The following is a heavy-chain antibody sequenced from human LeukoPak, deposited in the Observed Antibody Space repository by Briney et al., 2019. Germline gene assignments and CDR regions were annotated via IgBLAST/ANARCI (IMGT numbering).Heavy chain of an antibody. Sequence: GGSLRLSCAASGFTFSTYAMSWVRQAPGRGLEWVSVISGSGGSTYYADSVKGRFTISRDNSKNTLYLQMNSLRAEDTAVYYCAKGTTTLVVTKIDYWGQGTLVTVSS. CDR1: GFTFSTYA. CDR3: AKGTTTLVVTKIDY. J-gene: IGHJ4*02. CDR2: ISGSGGST. V-gene: IGHV3-23*01. D-gene: IGHD4-23*01.